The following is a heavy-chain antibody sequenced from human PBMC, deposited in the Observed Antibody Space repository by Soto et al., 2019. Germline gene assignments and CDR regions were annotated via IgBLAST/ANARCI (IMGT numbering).Heavy chain of an antibody. CDR2: ISGRGDRT. V-gene: IGHV3-23*01. J-gene: IGHJ4*02. D-gene: IGHD2-21*02. CDR1: EFTFSNCA. Sequence: EVQLLESGGGLVQPGGSLRLSCAASEFTFSNCAMSWVRQAPGEGLEWVSAISGRGDRTYYRDSVKGRFTISRDNSKNTLYLQMNTVRAEDTAVYYCARGDPFAAVTHEPHFDYWGQGTLVTVSA. CDR3: ARGDPFAAVTHEPHFDY.